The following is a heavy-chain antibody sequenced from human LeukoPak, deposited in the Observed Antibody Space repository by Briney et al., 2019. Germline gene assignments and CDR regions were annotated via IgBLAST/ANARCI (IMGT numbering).Heavy chain of an antibody. Sequence: SETLSLTCTVSGGSISSSSYYWGWIRQPPGKGLEWIGSIYYSGSTYYNPSLKSRVTLSVDKSKNQFSLKLTSVTAADTALYYCATEFFGGLSYFDYWGQGTLVTVSS. CDR1: GGSISSSSYY. D-gene: IGHD4-23*01. J-gene: IGHJ4*02. CDR3: ATEFFGGLSYFDY. V-gene: IGHV4-39*07. CDR2: IYYSGST.